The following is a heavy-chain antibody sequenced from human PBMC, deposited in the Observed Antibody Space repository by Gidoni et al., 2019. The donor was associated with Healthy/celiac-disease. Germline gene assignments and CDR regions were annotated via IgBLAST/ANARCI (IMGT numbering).Heavy chain of an antibody. CDR3: ARGGYGYGGYYYSGMDV. V-gene: IGHV3-13*04. CDR1: GFTFSSYD. CDR2: IGTAGDT. Sequence: EVQLVECGGGLVQPGGSLRLSCAASGFTFSSYDMHWVRQATGKGLEWVSAIGTAGDTYYPGSVKGRFTISRENAKNSLYLQMNSLRAGDTAVYYCARGGYGYGGYYYSGMDVWGQGPTVTVSS. D-gene: IGHD5-18*01. J-gene: IGHJ6*02.